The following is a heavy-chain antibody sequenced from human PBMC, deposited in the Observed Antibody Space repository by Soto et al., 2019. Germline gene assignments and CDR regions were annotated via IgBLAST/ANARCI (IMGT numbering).Heavy chain of an antibody. D-gene: IGHD2-15*01. J-gene: IGHJ6*03. CDR3: SRHVDCSGGSCYSGYYYYMDV. Sequence: GGSLRLSCAASGFTFSDSAMHWVRQASGKGLEWVGRIRSKPNTDATAYAASVKGRFTISRDDSKNTAYLQMNSLKTEDTAVYYCSRHVDCSGGSCYSGYYYYMDVWGKGTTVTVSS. CDR2: IRSKPNTDAT. CDR1: GFTFSDSA. V-gene: IGHV3-73*01.